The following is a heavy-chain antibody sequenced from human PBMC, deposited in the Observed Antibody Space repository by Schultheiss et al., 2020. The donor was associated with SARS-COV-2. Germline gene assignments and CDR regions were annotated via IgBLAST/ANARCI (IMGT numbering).Heavy chain of an antibody. CDR2: IYHSGST. J-gene: IGHJ6*02. V-gene: IGHV4-34*01. D-gene: IGHD3-3*01. Sequence: SETLSLTCAVYGGSFSGYYWSWIRQPPGKGLEWIGSIYHSGSTYYNPSLKSRVTISVDTSKNQFSLKLSSVTAADTAVYYCARDSSYYDFWSGRGYYGMDVWGQGTTVTVSS. CDR1: GGSFSGYY. CDR3: ARDSSYYDFWSGRGYYGMDV.